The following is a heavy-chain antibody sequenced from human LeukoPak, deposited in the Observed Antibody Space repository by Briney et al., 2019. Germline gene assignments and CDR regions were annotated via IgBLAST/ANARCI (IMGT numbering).Heavy chain of an antibody. CDR1: GYTFTSYG. J-gene: IGHJ4*02. V-gene: IGHV1-18*01. D-gene: IGHD3-22*01. Sequence: ASVKVSCKASGYTFTSYGISWVRQAPGQGVEWMGWISAYNGNTNYAQKLQGRVTMTTDTSTSTAYMELRSLTSDDTAVYYCARVSDYDSSGYYYPRYYFDYWGQGTLVTVSS. CDR3: ARVSDYDSSGYYYPRYYFDY. CDR2: ISAYNGNT.